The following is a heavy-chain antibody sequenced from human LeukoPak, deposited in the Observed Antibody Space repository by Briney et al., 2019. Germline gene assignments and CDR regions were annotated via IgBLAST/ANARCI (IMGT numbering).Heavy chain of an antibody. Sequence: GGSLRLSCAASGFTSSSYGMHWVRQAPGKGLEWVAVISYDGSNKYYADSVKGRFTISRDNSKNTLYLQMNSLRADDTAVYYCAKSVVVITFRFDDWGQGALVTVSS. J-gene: IGHJ4*02. CDR1: GFTSSSYG. CDR3: AKSVVVITFRFDD. CDR2: ISYDGSNK. D-gene: IGHD2-15*01. V-gene: IGHV3-30*18.